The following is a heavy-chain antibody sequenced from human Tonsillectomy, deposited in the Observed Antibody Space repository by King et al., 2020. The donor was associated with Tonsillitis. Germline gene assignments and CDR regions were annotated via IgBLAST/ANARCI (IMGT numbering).Heavy chain of an antibody. Sequence: QLVESGGGLIQPGGSLRLSCAASGFIVSSNYMSWVRQAPGKGREWGSVIYSGFSAYYADSVKGRFTISSDNSKNTLYLQMNSLTAEDTAVYYCARDVAAAGFLWDWGQGTLVTVSS. J-gene: IGHJ4*02. CDR1: GFIVSSNY. D-gene: IGHD6-13*01. V-gene: IGHV3-53*01. CDR2: IYSGFSA. CDR3: ARDVAAAGFLWD.